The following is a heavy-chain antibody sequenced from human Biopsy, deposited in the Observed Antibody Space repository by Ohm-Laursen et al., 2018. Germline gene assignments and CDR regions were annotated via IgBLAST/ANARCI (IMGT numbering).Heavy chain of an antibody. CDR3: ATKLTGYFHH. Sequence: SSVKVSCKVPGGTFSNYGVNWVRQAPGQGLEWLGGNIPILGTGNYAQKFQDRVTVAADTSTSTATMELRSLRSDDTAVYYCATKLTGYFHHWGRNPGHRLL. V-gene: IGHV1-69*06. J-gene: IGHJ1*01. D-gene: IGHD3-9*01. CDR1: GGTFSNYG. CDR2: NIPILGTG.